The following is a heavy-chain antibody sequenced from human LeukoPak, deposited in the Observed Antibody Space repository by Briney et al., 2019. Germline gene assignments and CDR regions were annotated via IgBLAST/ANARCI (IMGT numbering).Heavy chain of an antibody. V-gene: IGHV3-21*01. CDR3: ARVAYYDSSGYYPVPFDN. CDR1: GFTFSSYT. CDR2: ISRGSRYI. D-gene: IGHD3-22*01. J-gene: IGHJ4*02. Sequence: GGSLRLPCAASGFTFSSYTMNWVRQAPGKGLEWVSSISRGSRYIYYADSVKGRFSISRDDAKNSLYLQMNSLRAEDTAAYYCARVAYYDSSGYYPVPFDNWGQGTLVTVSS.